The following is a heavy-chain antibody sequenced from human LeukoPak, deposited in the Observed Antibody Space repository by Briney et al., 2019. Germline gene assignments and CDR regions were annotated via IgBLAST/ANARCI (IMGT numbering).Heavy chain of an antibody. J-gene: IGHJ3*02. Sequence: GGSLRLSCVVSGLIFSNYGMHWVRQAPGKGLEWVAVIWHDGSKTFYGNSVRGRFTISRDDSWSTLYLQMDSLRVEDTAIYYCATISAQTFDIWGQGTLVSVSS. V-gene: IGHV3-33*03. CDR3: ATISAQTFDI. CDR1: GLIFSNYG. D-gene: IGHD5-24*01. CDR2: IWHDGSKT.